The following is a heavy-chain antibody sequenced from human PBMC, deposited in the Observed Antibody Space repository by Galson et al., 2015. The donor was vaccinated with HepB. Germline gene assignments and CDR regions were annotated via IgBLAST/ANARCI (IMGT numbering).Heavy chain of an antibody. CDR2: ITPFNGNT. CDR3: ATHSSGYYYFDY. CDR1: GYTFTYRY. Sequence: SVKVSCKASGYTFTYRYLHWVRQAPGQALEWMGWITPFNGNTNYAQKFQDRVTITRDRSMSTAYMELSSLRSEDTAMYYCATHSSGYYYFDYWGQGTLVTVSS. D-gene: IGHD3-22*01. J-gene: IGHJ4*02. V-gene: IGHV1-45*02.